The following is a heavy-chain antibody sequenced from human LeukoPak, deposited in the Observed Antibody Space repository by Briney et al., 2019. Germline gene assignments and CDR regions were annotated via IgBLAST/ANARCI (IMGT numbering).Heavy chain of an antibody. CDR3: ARAKDFGVVRSY. CDR2: IFDSGYT. Sequence: SETLSLTCTVSGGSTSSDYWSWVRQPPGKGLELIGYIFDSGYTNYNPSLDSRVTISVDTSKNQFSLKLTSVTAADTAVYYCARAKDFGVVRSYWGQGTLVTVSS. V-gene: IGHV4-59*01. D-gene: IGHD3-3*01. J-gene: IGHJ4*02. CDR1: GGSTSSDY.